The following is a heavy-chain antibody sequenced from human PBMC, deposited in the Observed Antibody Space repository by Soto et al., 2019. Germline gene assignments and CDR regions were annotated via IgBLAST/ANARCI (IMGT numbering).Heavy chain of an antibody. J-gene: IGHJ4*02. V-gene: IGHV3-21*01. Sequence: PGGSLRLSCAASGFTFSSYSMNWVRQAPGKGLEWVSSISSSSSYIYYADSVKGRFTISRDNAKNSQYLQMNSLRAEDTAVYYCSRDWYCSGGSCYLFDYWGQGTLVTVSS. CDR1: GFTFSSYS. CDR3: SRDWYCSGGSCYLFDY. CDR2: ISSSSSYI. D-gene: IGHD2-15*01.